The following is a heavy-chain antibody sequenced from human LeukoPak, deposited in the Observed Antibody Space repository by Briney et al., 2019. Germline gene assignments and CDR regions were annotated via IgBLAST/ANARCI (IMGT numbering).Heavy chain of an antibody. D-gene: IGHD2-8*01. Sequence: PSETLSLTCTVPGGSISSRSYSWGWIRQPPGKGLEWLGSIYYAGNTDYNPSLKSRLTMSVGTSKNQFSLKLSSVTAADTAVYFCGKGYTNGVNQEVWLDPWGQGTLVTVSS. CDR1: GGSISSRSYS. J-gene: IGHJ5*02. CDR3: GKGYTNGVNQEVWLDP. V-gene: IGHV4-39*07. CDR2: IYYAGNT.